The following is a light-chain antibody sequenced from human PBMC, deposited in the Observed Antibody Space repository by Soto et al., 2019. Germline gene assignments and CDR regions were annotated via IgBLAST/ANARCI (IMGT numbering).Light chain of an antibody. V-gene: IGLV1-51*01. Sequence: QSVLTQPPSVSAAPGQKVTISCSGSSSNIGNNYVSWYQQLPETAPKLLIYDNNKRPSGIPDRFSGSKSGTSATLGITGLQTGDEADYYCGTWDSSLSAVVFGGGTKL. J-gene: IGLJ2*01. CDR2: DNN. CDR3: GTWDSSLSAVV. CDR1: SSNIGNNY.